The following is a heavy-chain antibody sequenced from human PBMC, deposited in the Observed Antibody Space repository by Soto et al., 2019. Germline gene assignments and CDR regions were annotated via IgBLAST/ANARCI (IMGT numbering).Heavy chain of an antibody. CDR3: ASQRGPDYGDSTFDY. CDR1: GGSISSGDYY. CDR2: IYYSGST. Sequence: QVQLQESGPGLVKPSQTLSLTCTVSGGSISSGDYYWSWIRQPPGKGLEWIGYIYYSGSTYYNPSRKSRVTISVDTSKNQFSLKLSSVTAADTAVYYCASQRGPDYGDSTFDYWGQGTLVTVSS. J-gene: IGHJ4*02. V-gene: IGHV4-30-4*01. D-gene: IGHD4-17*01.